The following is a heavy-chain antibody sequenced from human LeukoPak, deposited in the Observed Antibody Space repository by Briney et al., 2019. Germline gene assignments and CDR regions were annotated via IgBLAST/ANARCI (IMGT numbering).Heavy chain of an antibody. CDR1: GGSISSYH. D-gene: IGHD3-22*01. CDR3: ARGRDRGLIDY. CDR2: IYTSGST. V-gene: IGHV4-4*07. J-gene: IGHJ4*02. Sequence: PSETLSLTCSVSGGSISSYHWSWIRQPAGKGLEWIGRIYTSGSTNYNPSLKSRVTMSVDTSKNQFSLKLSFVTAADTAVYYCARGRDRGLIDYWGQGTLVTVSS.